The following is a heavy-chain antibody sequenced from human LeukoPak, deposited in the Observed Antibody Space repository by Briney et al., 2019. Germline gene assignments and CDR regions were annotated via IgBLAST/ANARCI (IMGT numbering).Heavy chain of an antibody. V-gene: IGHV3-48*03. D-gene: IGHD3-10*02. CDR2: ISSSGSTI. CDR1: GFTFHNYD. Sequence: GGSLRLSCATSGFTFHNYDMHWVRQAPGKGLEWVSYISSSGSTIYYADSVKGRFTISRDNAKNSLYLQMNSLRAEDTAVYYCAELGITMIGGVWGKGTTVTISS. J-gene: IGHJ6*04. CDR3: AELGITMIGGV.